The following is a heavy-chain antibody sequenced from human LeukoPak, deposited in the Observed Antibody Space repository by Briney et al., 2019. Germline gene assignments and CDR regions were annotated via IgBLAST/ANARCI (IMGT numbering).Heavy chain of an antibody. V-gene: IGHV3-23*01. CDR1: GFTFRTFA. CDR2: ISDSGGNT. Sequence: GGSLRLSCAASGFTFRTFAMTWVRQAPGQGLEWVSSISDSGGNTYYADSVKGRFTISRDNSKNTLYLQVNSLRAEDTAVYYCAKEGRPGDYYYGMDVWGQGTTVTVSS. J-gene: IGHJ6*02. CDR3: AKEGRPGDYYYGMDV.